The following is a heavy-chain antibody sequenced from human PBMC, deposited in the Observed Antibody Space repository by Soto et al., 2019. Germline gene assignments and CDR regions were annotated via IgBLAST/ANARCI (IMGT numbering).Heavy chain of an antibody. Sequence: GGSLRLSCAASGFTFSSYWMHWVRQAPGKGLVWVSRINSDGSSTSYADSVKGRFTISRDNAKNTLYLQMNSLRAEDTAVYYCARAPPPLLWFGEGNWFDPWGQGTLVTVS. J-gene: IGHJ5*02. CDR1: GFTFSSYW. D-gene: IGHD3-10*01. V-gene: IGHV3-74*01. CDR3: ARAPPPLLWFGEGNWFDP. CDR2: INSDGSST.